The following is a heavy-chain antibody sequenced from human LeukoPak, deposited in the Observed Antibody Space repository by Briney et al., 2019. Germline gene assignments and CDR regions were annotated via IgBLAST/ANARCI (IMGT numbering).Heavy chain of an antibody. J-gene: IGHJ6*02. D-gene: IGHD3-22*01. CDR2: IIPIFGTA. V-gene: IGHV1-69*13. Sequence: SVKVSCKASGGTFSSYAISWVRRAPGQGLEWMGGIIPIFGTANYAQKFQGRVTITADESTRTAYMELSSLRSEDTAVYYCARALPYYYDSSGYYPTTHDRYYYYYGMDVWGQGTTVTVSS. CDR1: GGTFSSYA. CDR3: ARALPYYYDSSGYYPTTHDRYYYYYGMDV.